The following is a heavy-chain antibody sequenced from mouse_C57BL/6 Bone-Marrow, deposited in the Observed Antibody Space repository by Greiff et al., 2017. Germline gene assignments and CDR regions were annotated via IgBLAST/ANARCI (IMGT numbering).Heavy chain of an antibody. V-gene: IGHV1-80*01. CDR3: ARGIYYGSSFLDY. J-gene: IGHJ2*01. Sequence: VKLVESGAELVKPGASVKISCKASGYAFSSYWMNWVKQRPGKGLEWIGQIYPGDGDTNYNGKFKGKATLTADKSSSTAYMQLSSLTSEDSAVYFCARGIYYGSSFLDYWGQGTTLTVSS. CDR1: GYAFSSYW. D-gene: IGHD1-1*01. CDR2: IYPGDGDT.